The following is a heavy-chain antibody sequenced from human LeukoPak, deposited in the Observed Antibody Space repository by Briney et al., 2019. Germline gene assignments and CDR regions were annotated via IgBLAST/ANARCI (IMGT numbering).Heavy chain of an antibody. J-gene: IGHJ3*01. CDR3: ARQLRSDAFDF. D-gene: IGHD2-21*02. Sequence: SETLSLTCNVSGGSITTFYWSWIRQPPGKGLEWIGYIFYTGTTHYNPSLKSRVTISVDSSKNQFSLSLSSVTAADTAVYYCARQLRSDAFDFWGQGTLVTVSS. V-gene: IGHV4-59*08. CDR1: GGSITTFY. CDR2: IFYTGTT.